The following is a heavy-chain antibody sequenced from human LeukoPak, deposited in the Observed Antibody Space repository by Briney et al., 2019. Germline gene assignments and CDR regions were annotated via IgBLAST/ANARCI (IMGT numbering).Heavy chain of an antibody. Sequence: GGSLRLSCAASGFTFSTYAMTWVRQAPGKGLEWVSSITGSGDGTSAADSVTGRFSISRDNSKNTLYLQMNSLRAEDTAVYYCAKLASGWLLYFDYWGQGTLVTVSS. CDR1: GFTFSTYA. CDR2: ITGSGDGT. J-gene: IGHJ4*02. V-gene: IGHV3-23*01. CDR3: AKLASGWLLYFDY. D-gene: IGHD6-19*01.